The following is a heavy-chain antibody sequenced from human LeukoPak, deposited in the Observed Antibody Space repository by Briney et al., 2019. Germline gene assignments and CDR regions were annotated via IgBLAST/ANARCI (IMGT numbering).Heavy chain of an antibody. V-gene: IGHV3-21*01. CDR3: ARCYGSGSYGTYWDFDL. CDR2: ISSSSNDI. D-gene: IGHD3-10*01. J-gene: IGHJ2*01. Sequence: GGSLRLSCAASGFTFSSYTMNWVRQAPGKGLEWVSSISSSSNDIYYTDSMKGRFTISRDNAKNSLYLHMNSLRAEDTAVYYCARCYGSGSYGTYWDFDLWGRGTLVTVSS. CDR1: GFTFSSYT.